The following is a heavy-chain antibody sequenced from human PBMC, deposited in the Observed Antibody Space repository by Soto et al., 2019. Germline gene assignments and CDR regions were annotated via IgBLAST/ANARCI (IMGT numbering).Heavy chain of an antibody. Sequence: GGSLRLSCAASGFTFDDYAMHWVRQAPGKGLEWVSGITWNSRNIGYADSVKGRFTISRDNAKNSLYLQMNSLRAEDTALYYCAKGFAGVVVAALDSWGQGTLVTVSS. V-gene: IGHV3-9*01. D-gene: IGHD2-15*01. CDR1: GFTFDDYA. CDR2: ITWNSRNI. CDR3: AKGFAGVVVAALDS. J-gene: IGHJ4*02.